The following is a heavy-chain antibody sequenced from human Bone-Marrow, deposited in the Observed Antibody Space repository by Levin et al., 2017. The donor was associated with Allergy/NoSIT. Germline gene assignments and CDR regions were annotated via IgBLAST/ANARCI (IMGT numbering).Heavy chain of an antibody. CDR3: ARESPRRIVGATNYFDY. V-gene: IGHV1-2*06. J-gene: IGHJ4*02. D-gene: IGHD1-26*01. CDR1: GYTFTGYY. Sequence: GESLKISCKASGYTFTGYYMHWVRQAPGQGLEWMGRINPNSGGTNYAQKFQGRVTMTRDTSISTAYMELSRLRSDDTAVYYCARESPRRIVGATNYFDYWGQGTLVTVSS. CDR2: INPNSGGT.